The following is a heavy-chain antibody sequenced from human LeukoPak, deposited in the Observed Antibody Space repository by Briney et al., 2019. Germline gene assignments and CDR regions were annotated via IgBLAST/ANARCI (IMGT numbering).Heavy chain of an antibody. CDR3: ARGYSSSWYDY. Sequence: GGSLRRSCAASGFTFSSYGMHWVRQAPGKGLEWVAVIWYDGSNKYYADSVKGRFTISRDNSKNTLYLQMNSLRAEDTAVYYCARGYSSSWYDYLGRGTLVTVSS. J-gene: IGHJ4*02. CDR2: IWYDGSNK. V-gene: IGHV3-33*01. D-gene: IGHD6-13*01. CDR1: GFTFSSYG.